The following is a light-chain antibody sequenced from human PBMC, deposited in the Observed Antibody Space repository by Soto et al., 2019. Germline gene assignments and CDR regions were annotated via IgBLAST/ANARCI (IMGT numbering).Light chain of an antibody. Sequence: QSVLTQPRSVSGSPGQSVTISCTGTSSDVGGYNYVSWYQQHPGKAPKLMIYDVTKRPSGVPDRFSGSKSGNTASLTSSGLQAEDEADYYCCSYAGSYTLVFGGGTKLPVL. V-gene: IGLV2-11*01. CDR3: CSYAGSYTLV. CDR2: DVT. J-gene: IGLJ2*01. CDR1: SSDVGGYNY.